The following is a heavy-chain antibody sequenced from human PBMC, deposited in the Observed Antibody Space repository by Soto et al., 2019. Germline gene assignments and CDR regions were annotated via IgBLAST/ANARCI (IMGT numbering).Heavy chain of an antibody. J-gene: IGHJ5*02. CDR2: IYYSGST. D-gene: IGHD3-16*01. Sequence: SETLSLTCTVSGGSISSGDYYWSWIRQPPGKGLEWIGYIYYSGSTYYNPSLKSRVTLSVDTSKNQFSLKLSSVTAADTAVYYCARDQGQGVDPWGQGTLVTVSS. V-gene: IGHV4-30-4*01. CDR1: GGSISSGDYY. CDR3: ARDQGQGVDP.